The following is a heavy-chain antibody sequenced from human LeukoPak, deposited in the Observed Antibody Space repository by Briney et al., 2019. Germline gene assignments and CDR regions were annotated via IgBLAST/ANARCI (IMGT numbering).Heavy chain of an antibody. J-gene: IGHJ5*02. V-gene: IGHV1-18*01. Sequence: GASVKVSCKASGYTFTSYGINWVRQAPGQGLEWMGWINPYNGDTHYVQRLQGRVTITTDTSTSTAYMELRSLRCEDRVVFYCARAAMESSGWYNCLDPWGKGTLDSVS. D-gene: IGHD6-19*01. CDR2: INPYNGDT. CDR3: ARAAMESSGWYNCLDP. CDR1: GYTFTSYG.